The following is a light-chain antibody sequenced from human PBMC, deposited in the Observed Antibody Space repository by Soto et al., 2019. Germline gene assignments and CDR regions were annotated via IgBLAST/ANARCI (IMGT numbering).Light chain of an antibody. CDR1: QSVSSNY. V-gene: IGKV3-20*01. CDR3: QQSGTSPRT. Sequence: EIVMTQSPATLSVSPGERATLSCRASQSVSSNYLAWYQQKPGQAPRLLIYGASSRATGIPDSFSGSGSGTDFTLTISRLEPEDFAVYYCQQSGTSPRTFGQGTKVDIK. CDR2: GAS. J-gene: IGKJ1*01.